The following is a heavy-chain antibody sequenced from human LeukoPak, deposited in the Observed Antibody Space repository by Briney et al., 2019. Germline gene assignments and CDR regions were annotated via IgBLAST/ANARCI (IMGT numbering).Heavy chain of an antibody. J-gene: IGHJ4*02. CDR3: ARDVSHYDRSGCSLDY. CDR2: ISYDGRNK. CDR1: GFIFSTYA. V-gene: IGHV3-30*04. D-gene: IGHD3-22*01. Sequence: GRSLRLSCAASGFIFSTYAIHWVRQAPGKGLGWVAVISYDGRNKYYADSVKGRFSISRDNSKNTLSLQMNSLRPEDTALYYCARDVSHYDRSGCSLDYWGQGTLVTVSS.